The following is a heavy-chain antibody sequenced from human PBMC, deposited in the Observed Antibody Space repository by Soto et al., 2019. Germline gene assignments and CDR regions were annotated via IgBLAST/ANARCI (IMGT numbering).Heavy chain of an antibody. CDR3: ASLYGSGSYHYYYYYYGMDV. V-gene: IGHV4-39*01. Sequence: SETLSLTCTVSGGSISSSSYYWGWIRQPPGKGLEWIGSIYYSASTYYNPSLKSRVTISVDTSKNQFSLKLSPVTAADTAVYYCASLYGSGSYHYYYYYYGMDVWGQGTTVTVSS. CDR2: IYYSAST. J-gene: IGHJ6*02. CDR1: GGSISSSSYY. D-gene: IGHD3-10*01.